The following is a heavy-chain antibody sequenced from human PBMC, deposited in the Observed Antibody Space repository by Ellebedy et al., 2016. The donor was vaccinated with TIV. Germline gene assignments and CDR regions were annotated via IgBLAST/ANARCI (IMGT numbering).Heavy chain of an antibody. D-gene: IGHD6-19*01. CDR3: AKYRSGWYEDY. CDR2: ISGSGDST. CDR1: GFTFSSYA. Sequence: GGSLRLXCAASGFTFSSYAMGWVRQAPGKGLEWVSAISGSGDSTYYADSVKGRFTISRDNSKNTLYLQMNSLRADDTAVYYCAKYRSGWYEDYWGQGTLVTVSS. J-gene: IGHJ4*02. V-gene: IGHV3-23*01.